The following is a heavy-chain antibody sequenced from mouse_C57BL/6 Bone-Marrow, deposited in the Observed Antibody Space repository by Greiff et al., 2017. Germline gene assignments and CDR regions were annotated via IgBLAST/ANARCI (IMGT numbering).Heavy chain of an antibody. D-gene: IGHD4-1*01. V-gene: IGHV5-17*01. CDR3: ARYTGTSMDY. CDR2: ISSGSSTI. Sequence: DVQLQESGGGLVKPGGSLKLSCAASGFTFSDYGMHWVRQAPEKGLEWVAYISSGSSTIYYADTVKGRFTISRDNAKNTLFLQMTSLRSEDTAMYYCARYTGTSMDYWGQGTSVTVSS. CDR1: GFTFSDYG. J-gene: IGHJ4*01.